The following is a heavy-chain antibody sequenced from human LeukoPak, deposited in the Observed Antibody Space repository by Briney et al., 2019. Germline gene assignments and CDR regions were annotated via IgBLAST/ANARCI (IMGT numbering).Heavy chain of an antibody. D-gene: IGHD1-26*01. J-gene: IGHJ4*02. CDR1: DVSFTNYY. V-gene: IGHV4-34*01. CDR2: ISHTGNT. CDR3: ARQSFAPFQVGPETPIES. Sequence: SETLSLTCAVSDVSFTNYYWTWIRQSPGKGLEWLGEISHTGNTHYNPSLKSRVTVSVDISADMSTTRVSLNLKSVTAADTAVYYCARQSFAPFQVGPETPIESWGQGTLVTVSS.